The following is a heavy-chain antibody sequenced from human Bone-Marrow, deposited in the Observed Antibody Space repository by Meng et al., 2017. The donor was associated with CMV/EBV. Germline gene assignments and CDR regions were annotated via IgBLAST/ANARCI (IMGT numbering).Heavy chain of an antibody. CDR3: ASSTDYYDSSGPGGY. D-gene: IGHD3-22*01. CDR1: GFTFSSYG. V-gene: IGHV3-30*19. CDR2: ISYDGSNK. Sequence: GESLKISCAASGFTFSSYGMHWVRQAPGKGLEWVAVISYDGSNKYYADSVKGRFTISRDNSKNTLYLQMNSLRAEDTAVYYCASSTDYYDSSGPGGYWGQGTLVTVSS. J-gene: IGHJ4*02.